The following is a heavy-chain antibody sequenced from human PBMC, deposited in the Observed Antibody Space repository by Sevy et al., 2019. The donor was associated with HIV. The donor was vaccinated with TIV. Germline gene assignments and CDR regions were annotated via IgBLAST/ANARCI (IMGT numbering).Heavy chain of an antibody. V-gene: IGHV3-7*01. Sequence: GESLKISCAASGFSFSAYWMNWVRQAPGKGREWVANIKPDGSDKHYVDSAEGRFTISRDNAKNSLYLQMNSLRVEDTAMYYCAQETFGRFDSWGQGTLVTVSS. CDR1: GFSFSAYW. J-gene: IGHJ4*02. CDR2: IKPDGSDK. CDR3: AQETFGRFDS. D-gene: IGHD1-26*01.